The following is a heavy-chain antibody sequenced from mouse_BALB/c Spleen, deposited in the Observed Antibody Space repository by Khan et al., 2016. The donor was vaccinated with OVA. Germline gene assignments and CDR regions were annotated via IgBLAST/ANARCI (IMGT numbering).Heavy chain of an antibody. V-gene: IGHV3-2*02. J-gene: IGHJ4*01. CDR1: GYSITSDYA. D-gene: IGHD2-14*01. CDR3: ARSLYYSYGYGLDY. CDR2: ISSSGSA. Sequence: EVQLVESGPGLVKPSQSLSLTCTVTGYSITSDYAWNWIRQFPGDRLEWMGYISSSGSASYNPSLKSRISITRDTSKNQFFLQLKSVTTEDTATYICARSLYYSYGYGLDYWGRGSSVTVSS.